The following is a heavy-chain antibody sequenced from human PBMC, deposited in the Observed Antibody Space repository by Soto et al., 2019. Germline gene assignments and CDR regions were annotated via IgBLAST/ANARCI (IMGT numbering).Heavy chain of an antibody. V-gene: IGHV3-15*07. Sequence: EVQLVDSGGGLVKPGGTLRLSCAASGFVFRNAWINWVRQAPGKGLEWVGRIKSGGATDFAALARGRFAITRDDSRNMAYMQINNFDTEATAVYYCTTDSYSTILVVHFDFWGQGALVTVSS. CDR3: TTDSYSTILVVHFDF. CDR1: GFVFRNAW. CDR2: IKSGGAT. J-gene: IGHJ4*02. D-gene: IGHD2-8*01.